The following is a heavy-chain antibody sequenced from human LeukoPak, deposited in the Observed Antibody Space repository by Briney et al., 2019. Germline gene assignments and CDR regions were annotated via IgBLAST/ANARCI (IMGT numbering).Heavy chain of an antibody. D-gene: IGHD2-2*01. Sequence: PGRSLRLSCAASGFTFSRYGMHWVRQAPGKGLEWVAVIWYDGSNKYYADSVKGRFTISRDNSKSTASLQMNSLRAEDTAVYYCARDTYYRSTGFAFDLWGQGTMVTVSS. CDR2: IWYDGSNK. CDR3: ARDTYYRSTGFAFDL. V-gene: IGHV3-33*01. CDR1: GFTFSRYG. J-gene: IGHJ3*01.